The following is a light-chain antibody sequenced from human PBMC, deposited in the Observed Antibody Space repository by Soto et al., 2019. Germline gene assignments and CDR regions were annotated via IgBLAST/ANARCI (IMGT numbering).Light chain of an antibody. Sequence: EILMTQSPATLSVSPGERATLSCRASQSVSSNLAWYQQKPGQAPRLLIYGASTRATGIPARFSGSGSGTDFTLTISSLQAEDCAVYYCQQYYNWPRTFGQGTRLEIK. CDR2: GAS. V-gene: IGKV3-15*01. CDR1: QSVSSN. CDR3: QQYYNWPRT. J-gene: IGKJ5*01.